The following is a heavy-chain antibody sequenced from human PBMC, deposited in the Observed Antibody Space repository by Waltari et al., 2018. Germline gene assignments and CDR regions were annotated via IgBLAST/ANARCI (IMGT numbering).Heavy chain of an antibody. Sequence: QVQLVQSGAEVKKPGASVKVSCKASGYTFTGNSMPWVRQAPGQGREWMGWINPNRGGQNYAQKFQGRVTMTREPSISAAYMELSRLRSDDTAVYYCARDNRIGGGATWGQGTLVTVSS. V-gene: IGHV1-2*02. D-gene: IGHD2-15*01. CDR2: INPNRGGQ. J-gene: IGHJ5*02. CDR1: GYTFTGNS. CDR3: ARDNRIGGGAT.